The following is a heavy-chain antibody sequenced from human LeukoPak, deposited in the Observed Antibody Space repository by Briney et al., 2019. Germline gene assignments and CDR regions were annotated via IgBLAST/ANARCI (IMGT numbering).Heavy chain of an antibody. CDR2: IYPGDSDT. J-gene: IGHJ4*02. CDR3: ARQVSSSSWYDGDDY. Sequence: KGEESLKISCKGSGYNFDNYWIAWVRQMPGKGLEWMGIIYPGDSDTRYSPSFQGQVTISADKSISTAYLQWSSLKASDTAMYYCARQVSSSSWYDGDDYWGQGTLVTVSS. CDR1: GYNFDNYW. D-gene: IGHD6-13*01. V-gene: IGHV5-51*01.